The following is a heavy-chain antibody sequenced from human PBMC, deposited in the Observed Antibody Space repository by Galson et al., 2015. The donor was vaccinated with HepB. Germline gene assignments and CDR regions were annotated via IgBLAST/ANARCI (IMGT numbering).Heavy chain of an antibody. CDR3: ASARRDGYNKGGVDAFDI. J-gene: IGHJ3*02. CDR2: IYPGDSDT. V-gene: IGHV5-51*01. D-gene: IGHD5-24*01. CDR1: GSSFTSYW. Sequence: QSGAEVKKPGESLKISCMGSGSSFTSYWIGWVRQMPGKGLEWMGIIYPGDSDTRYSPSFQGQVTISADRSISTAYLQWSSLKASDTAMYYCASARRDGYNKGGVDAFDIWGQGTMVTVSS.